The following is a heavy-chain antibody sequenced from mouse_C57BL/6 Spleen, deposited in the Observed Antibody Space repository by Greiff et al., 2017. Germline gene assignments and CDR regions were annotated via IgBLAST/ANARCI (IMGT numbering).Heavy chain of an antibody. Sequence: DVQLQESGPELVKPGASVKISCKASGYTFTDYYMNWVKQSHGKSLEWIGDINPNNGGTSYNQKFKGKATLTVDKSSSTAYMELRSLTSEDSAVYYCARRYYGYWYFDVWGTGTTVTVSS. J-gene: IGHJ1*03. CDR2: INPNNGGT. D-gene: IGHD1-1*02. CDR3: ARRYYGYWYFDV. V-gene: IGHV1-26*01. CDR1: GYTFTDYY.